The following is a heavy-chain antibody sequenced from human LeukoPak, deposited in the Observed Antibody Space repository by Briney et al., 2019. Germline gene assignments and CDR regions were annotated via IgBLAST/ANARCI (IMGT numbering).Heavy chain of an antibody. D-gene: IGHD3-22*01. CDR1: GFTFSSSA. J-gene: IGHJ4*02. CDR3: AKGSSGGRPYYFDY. V-gene: IGHV3-23*01. Sequence: PGGSLRLSCAASGFTFSSSAMSWVRQAPGKGLEWVSAISNNGGYTYYADSVQGRFTISRDNSKSTLCLQMNSLRAEDTAIYYCAKGSSGGRPYYFDYWGQGTLVTVSS. CDR2: ISNNGGYT.